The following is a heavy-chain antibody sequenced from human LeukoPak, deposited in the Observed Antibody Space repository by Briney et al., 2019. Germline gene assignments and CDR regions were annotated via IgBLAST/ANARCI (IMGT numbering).Heavy chain of an antibody. CDR2: SIPIFGTA. CDR1: GRTFTRYA. J-gene: IGHJ6*03. Sequence: SVKVSCKASGRTFTRYAISWVRQAPGQGLEWMGGSIPIFGTANYAQKFQGRVTINADKSTSTAYMELSSLRSEDTAVYYCARGAGYSYGYNYYYYMDVWGKGTTVTVSS. V-gene: IGHV1-69*06. D-gene: IGHD5-18*01. CDR3: ARGAGYSYGYNYYYYMDV.